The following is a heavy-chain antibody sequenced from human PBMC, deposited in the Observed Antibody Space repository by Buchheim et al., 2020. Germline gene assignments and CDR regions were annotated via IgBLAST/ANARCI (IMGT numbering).Heavy chain of an antibody. CDR3: GVDRSGYYTPDC. V-gene: IGHV1-18*01. J-gene: IGHJ1*01. CDR2: INVENGNT. D-gene: IGHD3-3*01. CDR1: DYTFNNYG. Sequence: QVQLVQSGAEVKKPGASVTVSCKASDYTFNNYGISWVRQAPGQGLEWMGWINVENGNTKYAQKFLGRVTMTTDTSTSTAYLELRSLRSDDTAVYYCGVDRSGYYTPDCRGQGSL.